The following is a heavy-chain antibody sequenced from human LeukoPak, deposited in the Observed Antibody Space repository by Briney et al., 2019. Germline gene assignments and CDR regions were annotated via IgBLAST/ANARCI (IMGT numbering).Heavy chain of an antibody. CDR2: ISYDGSNK. CDR1: GFTFSSYA. Sequence: GGSLRLSCAASGFTFSSYAMHWVRQAPGKGLEWVAVISYDGSNKYYADSVKGRFTISRDNSKNTLYLQMNSLRAEDTAVYYCAREGTAIEIDYWGQGTLVTVSS. D-gene: IGHD5-18*01. J-gene: IGHJ4*02. CDR3: AREGTAIEIDY. V-gene: IGHV3-30-3*01.